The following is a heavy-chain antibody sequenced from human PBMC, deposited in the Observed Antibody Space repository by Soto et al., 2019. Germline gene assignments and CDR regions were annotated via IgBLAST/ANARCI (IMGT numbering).Heavy chain of an antibody. J-gene: IGHJ5*02. CDR1: GRSIISAESY. CDR3: SRDFERSAIGP. D-gene: IGHD3-9*01. CDR2: IAYSWDT. Sequence: NPSETLSLTCAVSGRSIISAESYWFWIRKHPWKGLEWIGYIAYSWDTYYNPTLRSRVTISADTSENKFSLTLKSVTAADTAVYSCSRDFERSAIGPWGQGTSVTVSS. V-gene: IGHV4-31*11.